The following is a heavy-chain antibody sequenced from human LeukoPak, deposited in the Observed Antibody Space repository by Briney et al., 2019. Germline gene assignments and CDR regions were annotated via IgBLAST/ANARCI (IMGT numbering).Heavy chain of an antibody. CDR3: ASQPVLWFGESQGWFDP. CDR1: GFTFSSYE. J-gene: IGHJ5*02. V-gene: IGHV3-48*03. D-gene: IGHD3-10*01. CDR2: ISSSGSTI. Sequence: GGSLRLSCAASGFTFSSYEMNWVRQAPGKGLEWVSYISSSGSTIFYADSVKGRFTISRDNAKHSLYLQMNSLRAEDTAVYYCASQPVLWFGESQGWFDPWGQGTLVTVSS.